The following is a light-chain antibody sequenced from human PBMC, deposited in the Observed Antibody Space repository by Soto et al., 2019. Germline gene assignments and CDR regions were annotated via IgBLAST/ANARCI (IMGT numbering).Light chain of an antibody. CDR3: QQYATSPRT. CDR1: QSVNNNY. V-gene: IGKV3-20*01. J-gene: IGKJ1*01. Sequence: ETVLTQSPGTLSLSPGEEATLSCRASQSVNNNYLAWYQQIPGQPPRLLIYGASSRATGIPDRFSGRGSGTDFTLTISRLEPEDFSVYYCQQYATSPRTFGQGTKVEIK. CDR2: GAS.